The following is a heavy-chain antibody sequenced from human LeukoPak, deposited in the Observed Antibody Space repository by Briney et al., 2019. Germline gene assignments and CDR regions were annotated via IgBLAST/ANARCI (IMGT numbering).Heavy chain of an antibody. J-gene: IGHJ4*02. D-gene: IGHD3-10*01. V-gene: IGHV4-39*07. CDR1: GGSISSSSYY. CDR3: ARVPTITFFDY. CDR2: IYYSGST. Sequence: PSETLSLTCTVSGGSISSSSYYWGWIRQPPGKGLEWIGTIYYSGSTFYNPSLKSRVTISVDTSKNQFSLKLTSVTAADTAVYYCARVPTITFFDYWGQGTLVTVSS.